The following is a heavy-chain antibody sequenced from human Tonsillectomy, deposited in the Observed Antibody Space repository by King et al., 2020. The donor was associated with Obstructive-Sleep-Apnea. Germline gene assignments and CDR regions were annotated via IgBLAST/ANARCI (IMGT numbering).Heavy chain of an antibody. V-gene: IGHV4-34*01. CDR3: ARVGSSWSYYFDY. D-gene: IGHD6-13*01. CDR2: INHSGST. CDR1: GGSFSGYY. J-gene: IGHJ4*02. Sequence: VQLQQWGAGLLKPSENLSLTCAVYGGSFSGYYWSWIRQPPGKGLEWIGEINHSGSTNYNPSLKSRVTISVDTSKNQFSLKLSSVTAADTAVYYCARVGSSWSYYFDYWGQGTLVTVSS.